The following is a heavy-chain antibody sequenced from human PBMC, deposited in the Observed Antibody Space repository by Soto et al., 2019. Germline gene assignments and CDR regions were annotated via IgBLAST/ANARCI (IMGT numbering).Heavy chain of an antibody. D-gene: IGHD3-3*01. V-gene: IGHV4-4*07. CDR3: ARGRFLEWSGGWFDP. J-gene: IGHJ5*02. CDR2: IYTSGST. CDR1: GGSISSYY. Sequence: KTSETLSLTCTVSGGSISSYYWSWIRQPAGKGLEWIGRIYTSGSTNYNPSLKSRVTMSVDTSKNQFSLKLSSVTAADTAVYYCARGRFLEWSGGWFDPWGQGTLVTVSS.